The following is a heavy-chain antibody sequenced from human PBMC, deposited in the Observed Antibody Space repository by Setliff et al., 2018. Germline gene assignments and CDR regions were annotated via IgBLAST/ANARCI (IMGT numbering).Heavy chain of an antibody. D-gene: IGHD3-3*01. V-gene: IGHV4-34*01. CDR1: GGSFSGYY. CDR3: ARGITHYDFWSGYYLDYYYYMDV. J-gene: IGHJ6*03. CDR2: INHSGST. Sequence: SETLSLTCAVYGGSFSGYYWSWIRQPPGKGLEWIGEINHSGSTNYNPSLKSRVTISVDTSKNQFSLKLSSVTAADTAVYYCARGITHYDFWSGYYLDYYYYMDVWGKGTTVTVSS.